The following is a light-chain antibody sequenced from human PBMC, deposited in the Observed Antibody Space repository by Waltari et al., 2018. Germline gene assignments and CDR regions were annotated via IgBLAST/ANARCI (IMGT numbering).Light chain of an antibody. J-gene: IGLJ3*02. V-gene: IGLV2-23*02. Sequence: QSALTQPASVSGSPGQSITISCTGTSSDVGNYNLVSWYQQHPGKAPKLMIYVVATRPSGVSNRFSGSKSGNTASLTISGLQAEDEADYYCCSYAASSTWVFGGGTKLTVL. CDR2: VVA. CDR3: CSYAASSTWV. CDR1: SSDVGNYNL.